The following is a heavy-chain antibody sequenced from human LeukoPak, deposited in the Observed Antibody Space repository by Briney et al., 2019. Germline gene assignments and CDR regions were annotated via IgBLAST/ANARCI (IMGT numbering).Heavy chain of an antibody. Sequence: SETLSLTCGVSGYSISSGYQWAWIRQSPGKGLEWIGSIYHSGSAHYSPSLKSRVTISVETSNNQFSLNMYSVTAADTAVYYCARDPRWLTPDCTSTSCYENYFDPWGQGTLVTVSS. CDR3: ARDPRWLTPDCTSTSCYENYFDP. CDR1: GYSISSGYQ. CDR2: IYHSGSA. J-gene: IGHJ5*02. D-gene: IGHD2-2*01. V-gene: IGHV4-38-2*02.